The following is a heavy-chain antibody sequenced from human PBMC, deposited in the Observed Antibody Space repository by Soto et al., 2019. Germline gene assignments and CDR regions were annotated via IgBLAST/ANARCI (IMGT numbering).Heavy chain of an antibody. Sequence: SETLSLTCTVSGGSISSYYWSWIRQPPGKGLEWIGYIYYSGSTNYNPSLKSRVTISVDTSKNQFSLKLSSVTAADAAVYYCARAITGTMRWFDPWGQGTLVTVSS. CDR1: GGSISSYY. CDR3: ARAITGTMRWFDP. D-gene: IGHD1-7*01. J-gene: IGHJ5*02. CDR2: IYYSGST. V-gene: IGHV4-59*01.